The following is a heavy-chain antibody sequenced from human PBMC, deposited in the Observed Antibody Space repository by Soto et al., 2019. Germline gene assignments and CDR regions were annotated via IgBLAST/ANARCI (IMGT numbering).Heavy chain of an antibody. CDR3: ARDLDF. J-gene: IGHJ4*02. CDR2: INTYNGNT. V-gene: IGHV1-18*01. CDR1: GYTFTNYG. Sequence: QVQLVQSAAEVKKPGASVKVSCKASGYTFTNYGITWVRQAPGQGLEWMGWINTYNGNTNFVQKFQGRVTMTTDTATTTAYMELRSLRSDDTAVYYCARDLDFWAQGTLVTVSS.